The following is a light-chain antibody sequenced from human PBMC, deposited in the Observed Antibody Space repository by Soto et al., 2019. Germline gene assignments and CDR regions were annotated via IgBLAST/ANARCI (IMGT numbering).Light chain of an antibody. CDR1: QSVSSSE. V-gene: IGKV3-20*01. J-gene: IGKJ4*01. CDR2: SAS. CDR3: QQYGTSPPLP. Sequence: EIVLTQSPGTLSLSPGERATLSCRASQSVSSSELAWYQQKPDQAPRLLAYSASSRATGIPDRFSGSGSGRDFTLTISRLEPEDFAVYYCQQYGTSPPLPFGGGTKVEIK.